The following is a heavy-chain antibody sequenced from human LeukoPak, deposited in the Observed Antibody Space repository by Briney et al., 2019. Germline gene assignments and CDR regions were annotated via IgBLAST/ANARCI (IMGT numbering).Heavy chain of an antibody. J-gene: IGHJ4*02. V-gene: IGHV1-2*02. CDR2: INPNSGGT. CDR3: ARHDDSDSDFHY. Sequence: ASVKVSCKTSGYTFTDYYIHWVRQAPGQGLEWMGWINPNSGGTKYAQHFQGRVTMTRDTSINTAYMELSRLISDDTAVYYCARHDDSDSDFHYWGQGTLVTVSS. D-gene: IGHD4-11*01. CDR1: GYTFTDYY.